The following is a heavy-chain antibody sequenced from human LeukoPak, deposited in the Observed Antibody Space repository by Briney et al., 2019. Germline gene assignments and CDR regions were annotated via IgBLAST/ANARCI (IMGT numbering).Heavy chain of an antibody. CDR1: GGSISSYY. CDR2: IYISGST. D-gene: IGHD6-13*01. J-gene: IGHJ4*02. Sequence: SETLSLTCTVSGGSISSYYWNWIRQPPGKGLEWIGRIYISGSTNYSPSLKSRVTMSVDTSKNQFSLKLSSVTAADTAIYYCARSSSWPDFDYWGQGTLVTVSS. V-gene: IGHV4-4*07. CDR3: ARSSSWPDFDY.